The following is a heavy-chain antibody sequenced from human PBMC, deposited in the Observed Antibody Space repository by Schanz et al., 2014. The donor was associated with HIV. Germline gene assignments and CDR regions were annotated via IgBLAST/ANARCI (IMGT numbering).Heavy chain of an antibody. CDR2: IRNKAFRYTT. CDR1: RFTFSSYA. D-gene: IGHD3-9*01. V-gene: IGHV3-73*01. CDR3: IRHVEYLRSY. Sequence: EVQLLESGGGLVQPGGSLRLSCAASRFTFSSYAMHWVRQAPGKGLEWVGRIRNKAFRYTTAYGASVQGRFTISRDDSKNTAYLQMNSLKAEDTAMYYCIRHVEYLRSYWGQGTLVTVSS. J-gene: IGHJ4*02.